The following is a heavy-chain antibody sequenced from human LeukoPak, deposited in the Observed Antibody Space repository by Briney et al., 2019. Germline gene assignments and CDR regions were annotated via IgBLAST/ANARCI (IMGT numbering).Heavy chain of an antibody. V-gene: IGHV3-64D*06. Sequence: GESLRLSCSASGFTFSAYAMHWVRQAPGKRLEYVSDISPDGTSTYYAASVRGRFSISRDNSKNTLYLQMSSLRAEDTAVYYCVPKGTEGYWGQGTLVTVSS. CDR1: GFTFSAYA. CDR2: ISPDGTST. J-gene: IGHJ4*02. CDR3: VPKGTEGY.